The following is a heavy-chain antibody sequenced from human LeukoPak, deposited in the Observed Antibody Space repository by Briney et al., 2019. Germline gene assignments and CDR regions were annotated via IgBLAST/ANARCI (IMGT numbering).Heavy chain of an antibody. CDR1: AYSISSGYY. Sequence: SETLSLTCTVSAYSISSGYYWGWIRQPPGKGLEWIGSIYHSGNTYYNPSLKSRVTISVDTSKNQFSLKLSSVTAADTAVYYCAREPTVLWFGELPLYYFDYWGQGTLVTVSS. V-gene: IGHV4-38-2*02. CDR3: AREPTVLWFGELPLYYFDY. CDR2: IYHSGNT. D-gene: IGHD3-10*01. J-gene: IGHJ4*02.